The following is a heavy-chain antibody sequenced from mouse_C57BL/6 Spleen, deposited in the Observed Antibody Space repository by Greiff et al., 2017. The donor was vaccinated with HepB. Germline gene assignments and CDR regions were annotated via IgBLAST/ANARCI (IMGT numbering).Heavy chain of an antibody. V-gene: IGHV5-6*01. J-gene: IGHJ2*01. CDR1: GFTFSSYG. Sequence: EVMLVESGGDLVKPGGSLKLSCAASGFTFSSYGMSWVRQTPDKRLEWVATISSGGSYTYYPDSVKGRFTSSRDNAKNTLYLQMSSLKSEDTAMYYCARQEGRGYWGQGTTLTVSS. D-gene: IGHD3-3*01. CDR3: ARQEGRGY. CDR2: ISSGGSYT.